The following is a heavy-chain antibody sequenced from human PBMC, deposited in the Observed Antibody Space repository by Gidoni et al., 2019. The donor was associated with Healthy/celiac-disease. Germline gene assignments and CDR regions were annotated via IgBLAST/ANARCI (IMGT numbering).Heavy chain of an antibody. CDR1: GFTFSSYA. V-gene: IGHV3-30-3*01. CDR3: AREGDTAMVEDAFDI. CDR2: RSYDGSNK. Sequence: QVQLVESGGGVVQPGRSLRLSCAASGFTFSSYAMHWVRQAPGKGLGWVAVRSYDGSNKDYADSVKGRFTISRDNSKNTLYLQMNSLGAEDTAVYYCAREGDTAMVEDAFDIWGQGTMVTVSS. D-gene: IGHD5-18*01. J-gene: IGHJ3*02.